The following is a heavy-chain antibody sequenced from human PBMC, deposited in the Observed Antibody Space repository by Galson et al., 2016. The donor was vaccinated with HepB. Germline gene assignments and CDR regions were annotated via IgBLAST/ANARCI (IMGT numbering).Heavy chain of an antibody. CDR2: ISAYNGNT. CDR1: GYTFSSYG. D-gene: IGHD6-13*01. J-gene: IGHJ4*02. V-gene: IGHV1-18*04. CDR3: ARVLTYSRSWYYFDY. Sequence: SVKVSCKASGYTFSSYGITWVRQAPGQGLEWMGWISAYNGNTNHAQKLQGRVTMTTDTSTSTAYMELRSLRSDDTAVYYCARVLTYSRSWYYFDYWGQGTLVTVSS.